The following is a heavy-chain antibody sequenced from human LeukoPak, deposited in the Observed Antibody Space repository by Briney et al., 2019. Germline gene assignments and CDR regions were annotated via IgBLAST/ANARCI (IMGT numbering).Heavy chain of an antibody. J-gene: IGHJ5*02. CDR2: INAGNGDT. Sequence: ASVKVSCKASGYTFSSNAIHWVRQAPGQRLEWMGWINAGNGDTKYSQKLQGRVTITRDTSASTAYMELSSLRSEDTAVYYCARDTGLGRYYDSSGYYSAGRWFDPWGQGTLVTVSS. V-gene: IGHV1-3*01. D-gene: IGHD3-22*01. CDR1: GYTFSSNA. CDR3: ARDTGLGRYYDSSGYYSAGRWFDP.